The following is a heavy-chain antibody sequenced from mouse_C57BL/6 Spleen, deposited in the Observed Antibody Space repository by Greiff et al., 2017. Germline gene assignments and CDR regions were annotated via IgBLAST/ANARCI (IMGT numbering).Heavy chain of an antibody. CDR1: GYSITSGYY. CDR2: ISYDGSN. Sequence: EVQLQESGPGLVKPSQSLSLTCSVTGYSITSGYYWNWIRQFPGNKLEWMGYISYDGSNNYNPSLKNRISITRDTSKNQFFLKLNSVTTEDTATYYWAREGGYDWRAYWGQGTLVTVSA. J-gene: IGHJ3*01. V-gene: IGHV3-6*01. D-gene: IGHD2-4*01. CDR3: AREGGYDWRAY.